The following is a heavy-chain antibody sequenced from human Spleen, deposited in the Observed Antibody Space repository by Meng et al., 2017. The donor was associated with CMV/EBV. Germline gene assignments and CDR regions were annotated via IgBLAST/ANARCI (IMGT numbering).Heavy chain of an antibody. D-gene: IGHD2-8*01. V-gene: IGHV3-21*01. CDR1: GFTFSSYG. J-gene: IGHJ6*02. CDR3: AKDQTHLYATRVGMDV. Sequence: GESLKISCAASGFTFSSYGMHWVRQAPGKGLEWVSCIGSSSSYIYYADSVKGRFTISRDNAKNSLYLQMNSLRVEDTAVYYCAKDQTHLYATRVGMDVWGQGTTVTVSS. CDR2: IGSSSSYI.